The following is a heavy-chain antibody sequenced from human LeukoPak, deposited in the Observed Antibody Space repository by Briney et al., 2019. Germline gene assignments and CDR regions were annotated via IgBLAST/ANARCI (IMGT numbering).Heavy chain of an antibody. CDR2: ISAYNGNT. J-gene: IGHJ4*02. V-gene: IGHV1-18*01. CDR1: GYTFTSYG. Sequence: ASVKVSCKASGYTFTSYGISWVRQAPGQGLEWMGWISAYNGNTNYAQKLQGRVTMTTDTFTSTAYMELRSLRSDDTAVYYCAREGRGGWNDAGLDYWGQGTLVTVSS. CDR3: AREGRGGWNDAGLDY. D-gene: IGHD1-1*01.